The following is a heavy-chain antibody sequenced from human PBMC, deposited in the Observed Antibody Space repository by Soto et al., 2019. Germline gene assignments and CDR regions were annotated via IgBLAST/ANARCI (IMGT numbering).Heavy chain of an antibody. J-gene: IGHJ4*02. CDR3: AKVFSPERGNYFDY. V-gene: IGHV3-23*01. D-gene: IGHD1-1*01. CDR1: GFTFSNYA. CDR2: ISNSFSDGNT. Sequence: GGSLRLSCAASGFTFSNYAMNWVRQAPGKGLEWVSAISNSFSDGNTHYADSVKGRFTISRDNDKNTVFLEMNSLRAEDTAVYYCAKVFSPERGNYFDYWGQGTLVTVSS.